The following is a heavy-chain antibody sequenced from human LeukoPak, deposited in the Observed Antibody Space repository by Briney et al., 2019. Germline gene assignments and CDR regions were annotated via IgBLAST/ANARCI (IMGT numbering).Heavy chain of an antibody. D-gene: IGHD3-22*01. CDR2: IYYSGST. Sequence: SETLSLTCTVSGGSISSYYWSWIRQPPGKGLEWIGYIYYSGSTNYNPSLKSQVTISVDTSKNQFSLKLSSVTAADTAVYYCAREAPDSSGYLVDYWGQGTLVTVSS. V-gene: IGHV4-59*01. J-gene: IGHJ4*02. CDR1: GGSISSYY. CDR3: AREAPDSSGYLVDY.